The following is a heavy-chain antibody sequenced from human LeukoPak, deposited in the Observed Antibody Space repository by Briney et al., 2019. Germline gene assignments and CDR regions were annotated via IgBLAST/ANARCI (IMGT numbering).Heavy chain of an antibody. D-gene: IGHD3-3*01. J-gene: IGHJ5*01. CDR1: GFTFGIYA. Sequence: GGSLRLSCAASGFTFGIYAMSWVRQAPGKGLEWVLSITGRGDVPFYADSLKDRFTISRDNWKNMLYLEMSSLRVEDTAVYYCAKDRPNYHENNGHYYTPNGDSWGQGTLVTVSS. CDR3: AKDRPNYHENNGHYYTPNGDS. CDR2: ITGRGDVP. V-gene: IGHV3-23*01.